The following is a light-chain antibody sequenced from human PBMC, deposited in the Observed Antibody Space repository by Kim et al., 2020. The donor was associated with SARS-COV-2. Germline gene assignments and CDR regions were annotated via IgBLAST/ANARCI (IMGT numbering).Light chain of an antibody. J-gene: IGKJ1*01. V-gene: IGKV1-5*01. CDR2: DAS. Sequence: GDRVTITCRASQSINIWLARYQQKPGKAPNLLIYDASILESGVPSRFSGSGSGTQFTLTISSLQPDDFATYYCQEYKSDSWTFGQGTKVDIK. CDR1: QSINIW. CDR3: QEYKSDSWT.